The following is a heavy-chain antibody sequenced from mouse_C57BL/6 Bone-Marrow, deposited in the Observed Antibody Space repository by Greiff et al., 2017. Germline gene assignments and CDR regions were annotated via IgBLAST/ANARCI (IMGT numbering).Heavy chain of an antibody. Sequence: QVHVKQSGAELARPGASVKLSCKASGYTFTSYGISWVKQRTGQGLEWIGEIYPRSGNTYYNEKFKGKATLTADKSSSTAYMELRSLTSEDSAVYFGARPYYYGSNQFAYWGQGTLVTVSA. D-gene: IGHD1-1*01. J-gene: IGHJ3*01. CDR3: ARPYYYGSNQFAY. V-gene: IGHV1-81*01. CDR1: GYTFTSYG. CDR2: IYPRSGNT.